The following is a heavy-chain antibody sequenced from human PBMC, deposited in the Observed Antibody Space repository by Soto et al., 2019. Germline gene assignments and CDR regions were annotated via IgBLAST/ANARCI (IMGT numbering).Heavy chain of an antibody. V-gene: IGHV1-2*02. J-gene: IGHJ5*02. CDR3: ARAQSIAARRGEHKNWFDP. D-gene: IGHD6-6*01. Sequence: QVQLVQSGAEVKKPGASVKVSCKASGYTFTGYYMHWVRHAPGQGLEWMGWINPNSGGTKYAQKLQGRVTMTRDTSISTAYMELSRLRSDDTAVYYCARAQSIAARRGEHKNWFDPWGQGTLVTVSS. CDR2: INPNSGGT. CDR1: GYTFTGYY.